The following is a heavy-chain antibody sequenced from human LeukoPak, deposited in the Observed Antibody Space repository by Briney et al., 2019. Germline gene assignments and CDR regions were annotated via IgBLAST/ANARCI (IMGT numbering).Heavy chain of an antibody. V-gene: IGHV3-74*01. J-gene: IGHJ3*02. CDR2: INGDGRNI. Sequence: PGGSLRLSCIASGFTFSSYWMHWVRQDPRKGLVWVSRINGDGRNINYADSVRGRFTISRDNAKNTLYLQMNSLRAEDTAVYYCLTILEATIDAFDIWGQGTMVTVSS. CDR3: LTILEATIDAFDI. CDR1: GFTFSSYW. D-gene: IGHD1-26*01.